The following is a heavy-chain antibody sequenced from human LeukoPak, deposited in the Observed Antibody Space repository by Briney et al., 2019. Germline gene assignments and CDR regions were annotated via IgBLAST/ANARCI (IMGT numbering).Heavy chain of an antibody. CDR3: ARGSSWYYFDY. D-gene: IGHD6-13*01. CDR2: IKQDGSEK. J-gene: IGHJ4*02. Sequence: GGSLRLSCAASGFTFSSYWMSWVRQAPGKGLEWVANIKQDGSEKYYVDSMKGRFTICRDNAKNSLYLQMNSLRAEDTAVYYCARGSSWYYFDYWGQGTLVTVSS. CDR1: GFTFSSYW. V-gene: IGHV3-7*04.